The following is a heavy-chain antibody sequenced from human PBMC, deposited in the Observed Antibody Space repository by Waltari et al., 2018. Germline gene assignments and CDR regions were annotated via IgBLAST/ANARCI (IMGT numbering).Heavy chain of an antibody. Sequence: QIQLVQSGVEVKKPGASVKVSCRTSGYIFTSYGISWVRQAPGQRLEWMGWINTYKGNTNYAQKCQGRVTLTADTPADTVHMELTNLRSDDTAVYYCGRPEGGEYGGNSYYDYWGQGVLVTVSS. V-gene: IGHV1-18*01. D-gene: IGHD3-16*01. CDR1: GYIFTSYG. CDR2: INTYKGNT. J-gene: IGHJ4*02. CDR3: GRPEGGEYGGNSYYDY.